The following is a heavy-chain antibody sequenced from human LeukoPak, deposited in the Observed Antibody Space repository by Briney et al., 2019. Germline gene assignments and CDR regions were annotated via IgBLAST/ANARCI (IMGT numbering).Heavy chain of an antibody. CDR2: INNSGST. D-gene: IGHD3-3*01. CDR3: AREAPGYDYWSALEYYYLVMDV. Sequence: PSETLSLTCTVHNGSFNDYQWSWIRQSPGKGLEWIGEINNSGSTNYNPSLKSRVTITLDTSKNQFSLKLVSVTAADTAVYYCAREAPGYDYWSALEYYYLVMDVWGKGTTVTVPS. J-gene: IGHJ6*04. V-gene: IGHV4-34*01. CDR1: NGSFNDYQ.